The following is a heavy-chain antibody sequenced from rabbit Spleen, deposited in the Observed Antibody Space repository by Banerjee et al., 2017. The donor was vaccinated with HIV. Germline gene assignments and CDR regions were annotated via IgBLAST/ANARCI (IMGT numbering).Heavy chain of an antibody. D-gene: IGHD1-1*01. Sequence: QSLEESGGDLVKPGASLTLTCTASGFDFSSHAVCWVRQAPGKGLEWIACIEADGSGFTYFATWAKGRFTCPKTSSTTVTLQMTRLTAADTATYFCARDTSSSFSSYGMDLWGQGTLVTVS. J-gene: IGHJ3*01. CDR3: ARDTSSSFSSYGMDL. CDR1: GFDFSSHA. V-gene: IGHV1S40*01. CDR2: IEADGSGFT.